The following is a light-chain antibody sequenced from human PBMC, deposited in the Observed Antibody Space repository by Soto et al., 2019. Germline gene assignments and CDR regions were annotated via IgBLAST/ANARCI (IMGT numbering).Light chain of an antibody. V-gene: IGKV3-15*01. Sequence: EIVMTQSPATLSVSPGERATLSCRASQSVSGNLAWYQQKPGQAPRLLIYAASTRATGIPSRFSGSGSGTEFTLTISSLQSEDFAVYYCQQYHNWPLITFGPGTKVDIK. CDR3: QQYHNWPLIT. J-gene: IGKJ3*01. CDR2: AAS. CDR1: QSVSGN.